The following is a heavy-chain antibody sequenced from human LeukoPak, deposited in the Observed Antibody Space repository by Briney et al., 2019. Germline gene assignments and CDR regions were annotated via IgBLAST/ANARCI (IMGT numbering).Heavy chain of an antibody. J-gene: IGHJ5*02. Sequence: PGGSLSLSCTVSGIDVSSNYISWVWQAPGKGLEWVSVTYVSGNTYYADSVKGRFIVSRDNSKNTLYLEMNSLRVEDTGVYYCAREVGAWGQGTLVTVSS. CDR3: AREVGA. D-gene: IGHD1-26*01. CDR2: TYVSGNT. V-gene: IGHV3-66*01. CDR1: GIDVSSNY.